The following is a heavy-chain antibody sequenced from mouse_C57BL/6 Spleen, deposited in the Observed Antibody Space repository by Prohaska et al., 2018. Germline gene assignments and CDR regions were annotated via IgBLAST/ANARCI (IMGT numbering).Heavy chain of an antibody. D-gene: IGHD2-1*01. J-gene: IGHJ2*01. CDR2: INPYNGDT. Sequence: GMQSHGKSLEWIGRINPYNGDTFYNQKFKGKATLTVDKSSSTAHMELRSLTSEDSAVYYCARWGSTMAYYFDYWGQGTTLTV. V-gene: IGHV1-20*01. CDR3: ARWGSTMAYYFDY.